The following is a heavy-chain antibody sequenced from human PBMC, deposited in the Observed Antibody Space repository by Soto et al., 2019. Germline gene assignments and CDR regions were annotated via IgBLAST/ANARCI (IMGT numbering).Heavy chain of an antibody. CDR1: GYTFRIYV. CDR2: MKPNSGNT. V-gene: IGHV1-8*01. CDR3: ARVGGYRADDQLDN. D-gene: IGHD6-13*01. J-gene: IGHJ4*02. Sequence: VASLKVSCKGSGYTFRIYVISWVRQATGQGLEWMGWMKPNSGNTGYAQKFKGRVTITRNTAISTAYIEMRSHRSEDTGVYYCARVGGYRADDQLDNRGQGTLVTVSS.